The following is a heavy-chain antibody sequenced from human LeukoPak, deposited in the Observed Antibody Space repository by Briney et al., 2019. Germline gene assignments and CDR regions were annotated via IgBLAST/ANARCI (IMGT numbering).Heavy chain of an antibody. D-gene: IGHD3-3*01. Sequence: PSETLSLTCTVSGGSISSYYWSWIRQPPGKGLEWIGYIYYSGSTNYNPSLKSRVTMSGDTSKNQFSLKLTSVTAADTAVYYCARHPLITIFGVAFGWFDPWGQGTLVTVSS. CDR1: GGSISSYY. CDR2: IYYSGST. CDR3: ARHPLITIFGVAFGWFDP. J-gene: IGHJ5*02. V-gene: IGHV4-59*08.